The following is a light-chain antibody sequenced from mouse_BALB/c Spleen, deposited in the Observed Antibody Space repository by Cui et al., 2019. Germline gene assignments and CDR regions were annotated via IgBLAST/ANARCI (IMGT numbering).Light chain of an antibody. J-gene: IGKJ2*01. Sequence: DIQMTQSPASLSASVGEPVTITCRASENICSYLAWYQQKQGKAPQLLVYNAKTLAEGVPSRFSGSGAGTQFSLKINSLQPEDFGSYYCQHHYGIPPYTFGGGTKLEIK. CDR1: ENICSY. CDR2: NAK. V-gene: IGKV12-44*01. CDR3: QHHYGIPPYT.